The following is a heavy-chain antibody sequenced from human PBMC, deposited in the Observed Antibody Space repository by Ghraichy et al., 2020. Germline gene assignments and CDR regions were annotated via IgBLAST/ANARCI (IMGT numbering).Heavy chain of an antibody. CDR1: GGSISSYY. V-gene: IGHV4-4*07. Sequence: SETLSLTCTVSGGSISSYYWSWIRQPAGKGLEWIGRIYTSGSTNYNPSLKSRVTMSVDTSKNQFSLKLSSVTAADTAVYYCARGGGDPTPYYYDSSGYYDFDYWGQGTLVTVSS. J-gene: IGHJ4*02. CDR3: ARGGGDPTPYYYDSSGYYDFDY. CDR2: IYTSGST. D-gene: IGHD3-22*01.